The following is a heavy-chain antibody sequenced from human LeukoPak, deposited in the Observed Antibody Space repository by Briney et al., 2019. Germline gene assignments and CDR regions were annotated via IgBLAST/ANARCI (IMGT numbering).Heavy chain of an antibody. D-gene: IGHD6-6*01. Sequence: ASVKVSCKASGYTFTSYYMHWVRQAPGQGLEWMGIINPSGGSTSYAQKFQGRVTMTRDTSTSTVYMELSSLRSGDTAVYYCARVGSSPRRGGYFDYWGQGTLVTVSS. V-gene: IGHV1-46*01. CDR1: GYTFTSYY. J-gene: IGHJ4*02. CDR2: INPSGGST. CDR3: ARVGSSPRRGGYFDY.